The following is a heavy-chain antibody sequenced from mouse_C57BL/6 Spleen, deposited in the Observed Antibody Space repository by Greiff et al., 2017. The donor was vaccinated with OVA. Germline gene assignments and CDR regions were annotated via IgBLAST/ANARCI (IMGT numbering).Heavy chain of an antibody. Sequence: VQLQQSGPELVKPGASVKISCKASGYTFTDYYMNWVKQSHGKSLEWIGDINPNNGGTSYNQKFKGKATLTVDKSSSTAYMELRSLTSEDSAVYYCARSLYDYDGGYWGQGTTLTVSS. CDR3: ARSLYDYDGGY. J-gene: IGHJ2*01. CDR1: GYTFTDYY. CDR2: INPNNGGT. V-gene: IGHV1-26*01. D-gene: IGHD2-4*01.